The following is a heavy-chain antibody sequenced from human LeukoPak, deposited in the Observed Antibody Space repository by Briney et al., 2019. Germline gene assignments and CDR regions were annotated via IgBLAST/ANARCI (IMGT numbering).Heavy chain of an antibody. J-gene: IGHJ4*02. D-gene: IGHD6-6*01. CDR1: GGSISSYY. V-gene: IGHV4-59*08. CDR2: IYYSGST. Sequence: SETLSLTCTVSGGSISSYYWSWIRQTPGKGLEWIGYIYYSGSTNYNPSLKSRVTISVDTSKNQFSLKLSSVTAADTAVYYCASQGHSSSSFDYWGQGTLVTVSS. CDR3: ASQGHSSSSFDY.